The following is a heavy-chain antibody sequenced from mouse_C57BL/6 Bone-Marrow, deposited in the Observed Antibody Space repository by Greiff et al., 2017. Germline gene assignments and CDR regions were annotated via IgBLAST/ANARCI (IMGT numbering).Heavy chain of an antibody. CDR1: GFTFSDYG. Sequence: EVHLVESGGGLVKPGGSLKLSCAASGFTFSDYGMHWVRQAPEKGLEWVAYISSGSSTIYYADTVKGRFTISRDNAKNTLFLQMTSLRSEDTAMYYCARRDLCFDAMDYWGQGTSVTVSS. J-gene: IGHJ4*01. CDR2: ISSGSSTI. D-gene: IGHD1-1*01. CDR3: ARRDLCFDAMDY. V-gene: IGHV5-17*01.